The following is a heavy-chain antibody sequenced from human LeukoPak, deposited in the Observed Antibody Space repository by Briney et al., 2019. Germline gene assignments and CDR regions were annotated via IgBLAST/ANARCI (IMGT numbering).Heavy chain of an antibody. CDR1: GYTFTSYG. Sequence: ASVKVSCKASGYTFTSYGISWVLQAPGQGLEWMGWISAYNGNTNYAQKLQGRVTMTTDTSTSTAYMELRSLRSDDTAVYYCARGSSGWYIGWFDPWGQGTLVTVSS. CDR3: ARGSSGWYIGWFDP. D-gene: IGHD6-19*01. V-gene: IGHV1-18*01. CDR2: ISAYNGNT. J-gene: IGHJ5*02.